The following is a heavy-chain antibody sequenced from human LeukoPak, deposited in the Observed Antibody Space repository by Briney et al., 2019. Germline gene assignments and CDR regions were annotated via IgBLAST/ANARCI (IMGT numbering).Heavy chain of an antibody. CDR2: ISGSGGST. V-gene: IGHV3-23*01. J-gene: IGHJ4*02. Sequence: GGSLRLSCAASGFTFSSYAMSWVRRAPGKGLEWVSAISGSGGSTYYADSVKGRFTISRDNSKNTLYLQMNSLRAEDTAVYYCAKRARYKVYSSSWYHFDYWGQGTLVTVSS. D-gene: IGHD6-13*01. CDR3: AKRARYKVYSSSWYHFDY. CDR1: GFTFSSYA.